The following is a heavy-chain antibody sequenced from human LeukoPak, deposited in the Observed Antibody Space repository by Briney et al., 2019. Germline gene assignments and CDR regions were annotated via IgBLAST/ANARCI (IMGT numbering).Heavy chain of an antibody. D-gene: IGHD3-10*01. Sequence: KPSETLSLTCGVYGGSFTDCFWSWVRQPPGKRLEWIGEINHVGSTNYNPSPKSRVTLSVDKSTNQVSLNLTSVTVADTAVYYCARRLIIRGRFNDWGQGTLVTVSP. CDR1: GGSFTDCF. CDR2: INHVGST. J-gene: IGHJ4*02. V-gene: IGHV4-34*01. CDR3: ARRLIIRGRFND.